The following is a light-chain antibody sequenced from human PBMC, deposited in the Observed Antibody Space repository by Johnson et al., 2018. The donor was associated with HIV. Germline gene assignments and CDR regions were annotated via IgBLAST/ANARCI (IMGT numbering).Light chain of an antibody. CDR3: GVWDASLSPHYV. CDR2: EDY. Sequence: VLTQPPSVSAAPGQRVNISCSGHSSNIENYFVSWYQQLPGAAPRLLIYEDYKRPSGIPDRFSGSKSGASATLGITGLQPGDEADYYCGVWDASLSPHYVFGTGTTITVL. CDR1: SSNIENYF. J-gene: IGLJ1*01. V-gene: IGLV1-51*02.